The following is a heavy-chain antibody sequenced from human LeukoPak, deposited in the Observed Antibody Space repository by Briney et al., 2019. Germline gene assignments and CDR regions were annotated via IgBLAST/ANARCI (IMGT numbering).Heavy chain of an antibody. CDR3: ATTKIVATINYYYYDMDV. J-gene: IGHJ6*02. CDR2: IYSSGST. D-gene: IGHD5-12*01. V-gene: IGHV4-59*01. Sequence: SETLSLTCTVSGGSISSYYWSWIRQPPGKGLEWIGYIYSSGSTNYNPSLKSRVIISVDTSKNQFSLRLTSVTAADTAVYYCATTKIVATINYYYYDMDVWGQGTTVTVSS. CDR1: GGSISSYY.